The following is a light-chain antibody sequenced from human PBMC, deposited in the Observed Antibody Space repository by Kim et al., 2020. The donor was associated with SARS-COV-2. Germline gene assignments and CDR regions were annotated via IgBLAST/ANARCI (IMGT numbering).Light chain of an antibody. J-gene: IGKJ1*01. V-gene: IGKV1-9*01. CDR2: AAS. Sequence: DIQLTQSPSFLSASVGDRVTITCRASQGSSCYLAWYQQKPGKAPKLLIYAASTLQSGVPSRFSGSGSGTEFTLTISSLQPEDFATYSCQQLNSYSWTVGQGTKVDIK. CDR3: QQLNSYSWT. CDR1: QGSSCY.